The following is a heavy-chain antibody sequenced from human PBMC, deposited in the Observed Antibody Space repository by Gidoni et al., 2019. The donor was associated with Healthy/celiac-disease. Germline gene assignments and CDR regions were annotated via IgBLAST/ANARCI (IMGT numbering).Heavy chain of an antibody. Sequence: EVQLVESGGGLVKPGGSLRLSCAASGFTFSSYSMNWVRQAPGKRLEWGSCNSRNRSYIYYADSVKGRFTNSRDKAKNSLYMQMNSLRAEDTAVDYCARDLRVVRFRDPTYGMDVWGQGTTVTVSS. V-gene: IGHV3-21*01. CDR3: ARDLRVVRFRDPTYGMDV. D-gene: IGHD3-10*01. J-gene: IGHJ6*02. CDR2: NSRNRSYI. CDR1: GFTFSSYS.